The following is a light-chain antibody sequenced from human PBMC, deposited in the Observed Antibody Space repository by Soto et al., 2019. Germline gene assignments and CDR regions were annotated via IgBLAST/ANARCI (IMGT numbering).Light chain of an antibody. CDR2: GAS. CDR1: QSVSSSY. CDR3: QLYGSSPRYT. Sequence: EIVLTQSPGTLSLSPGERATLSCSASQSVSSSYLAWYQQKPGQAPRLLIYGASSRATGIPDRFSGSGSGTDFTLTISRLEPEDFAVYYCQLYGSSPRYTFGQGTKLEIK. J-gene: IGKJ2*01. V-gene: IGKV3-20*01.